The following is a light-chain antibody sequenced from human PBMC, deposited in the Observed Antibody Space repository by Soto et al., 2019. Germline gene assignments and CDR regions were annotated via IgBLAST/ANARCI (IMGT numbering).Light chain of an antibody. CDR3: QQYGSSPYT. J-gene: IGKJ2*01. V-gene: IGKV3-20*01. CDR1: QSVSNSY. CDR2: GAS. Sequence: EIVLTQSPGTLSLSPGERATLSCRASQSVSNSYLAWYQQKPGQAPRLLIYGASSRATGIPDRFSGSGSGTDFTLTISRLETEDFAGYYCQQYGSSPYTFGQGTKLEIK.